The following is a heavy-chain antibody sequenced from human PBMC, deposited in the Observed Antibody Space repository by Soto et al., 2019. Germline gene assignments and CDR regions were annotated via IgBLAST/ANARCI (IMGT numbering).Heavy chain of an antibody. J-gene: IGHJ6*02. D-gene: IGHD3-16*01. V-gene: IGHV1-69*13. CDR3: ARVGEMATGYYYYGMDV. CDR1: GGTFSSYA. CDR2: IIPIFGTA. Sequence: ASVKVSCKASGGTFSSYAISWVRQAPGQGLEWMGGIIPIFGTANYAQKFQGRVTITADESTSTAYMELSSLRSEDTAVYYCARVGEMATGYYYYGMDVWGQGTTVTVSS.